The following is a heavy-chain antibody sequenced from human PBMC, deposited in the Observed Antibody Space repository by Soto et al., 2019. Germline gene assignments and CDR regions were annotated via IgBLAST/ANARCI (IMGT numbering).Heavy chain of an antibody. D-gene: IGHD5-12*01. J-gene: IGHJ4*02. Sequence: SGPTPVNPTQTLTLTGTFAGFSLSTSAVGVGWIRQPPRKALEWLALIYWDDDKRYSPSLRSRLTITKDTSKNQVVLTMTNMDPVDTATYYCAHHLEATNFDYWGQGTMVTVSS. V-gene: IGHV2-5*02. CDR3: AHHLEATNFDY. CDR2: IYWDDDK. CDR1: GFSLSTSAVG.